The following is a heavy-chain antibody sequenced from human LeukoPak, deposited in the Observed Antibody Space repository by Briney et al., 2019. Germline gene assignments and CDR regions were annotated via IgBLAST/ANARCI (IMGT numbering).Heavy chain of an antibody. CDR3: ATTIDSSGYYLH. CDR2: FDPEDGET. CDR1: GYTLTELS. Sequence: ASVKVSCKVSGYTLTELSMHWVRQAPGKGLEWMGGFDPEDGETIYAQKFQGRVTMTEDTSTDTAYMELSSLRSEDTAVYYCATTIDSSGYYLHWGQGTLVTVSS. D-gene: IGHD3-22*01. V-gene: IGHV1-24*01. J-gene: IGHJ4*02.